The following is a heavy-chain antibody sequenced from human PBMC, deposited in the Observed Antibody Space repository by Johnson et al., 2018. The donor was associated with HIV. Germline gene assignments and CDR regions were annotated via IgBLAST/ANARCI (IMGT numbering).Heavy chain of an antibody. CDR3: STGFSSWAFDI. V-gene: IGHV3-30*02. J-gene: IGHJ3*02. D-gene: IGHD6-13*01. CDR2: IRYDGSNK. Sequence: APGKGLEWVAFIRYDGSNKYYADSVKGRFTISRDNAKNSLYLQMNSLKTEDTAVYYCSTGFSSWAFDIWGQGTMVTVSS.